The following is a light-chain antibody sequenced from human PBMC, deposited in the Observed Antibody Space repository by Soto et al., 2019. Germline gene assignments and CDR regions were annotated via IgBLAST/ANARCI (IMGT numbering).Light chain of an antibody. Sequence: EIVLTQSPGTLSLSPGERATLSCRASQSVSSNYLAWYKQKPGQAPRLLIYGASSRASDIPDRFSGSGSGTDFTLTISRLEPEDFALYYCQQYGSSPPYTFGQGTKLEIK. CDR1: QSVSSNY. J-gene: IGKJ2*01. CDR2: GAS. V-gene: IGKV3-20*01. CDR3: QQYGSSPPYT.